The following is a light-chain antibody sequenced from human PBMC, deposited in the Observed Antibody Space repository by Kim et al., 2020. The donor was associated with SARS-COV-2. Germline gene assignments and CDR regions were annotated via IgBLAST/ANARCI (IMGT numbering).Light chain of an antibody. CDR1: RTISTY. CDR2: AAS. Sequence: DIQMTQSPSSLSASVGDRVTITCRASRTISTYLNWYHQKPGKAPNLLIYAASSLQSGVPSRFSGTGSGTDFTLTISSLQPEDFATYYCQETYSASPTFGGGTKVDIK. V-gene: IGKV1-39*01. CDR3: QETYSASPT. J-gene: IGKJ4*01.